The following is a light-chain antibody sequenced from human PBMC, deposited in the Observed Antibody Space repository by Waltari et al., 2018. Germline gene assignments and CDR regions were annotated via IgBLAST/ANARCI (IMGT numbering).Light chain of an antibody. J-gene: IGKJ4*01. CDR1: QDIKQS. V-gene: IGKV1-33*01. CDR2: DAS. Sequence: DIHMTQSPSSLSAPVGDRVTITCQASQDIKQSLDWFHQKPGTAPEVLIFDASNSQTGAPSRFSGSGSGTDFTFTISSLQPEDMGTYYCQQYHSVPLTFGGGTTVEIK. CDR3: QQYHSVPLT.